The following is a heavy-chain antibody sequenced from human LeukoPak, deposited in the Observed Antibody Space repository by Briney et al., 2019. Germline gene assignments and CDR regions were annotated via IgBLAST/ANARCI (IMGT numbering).Heavy chain of an antibody. V-gene: IGHV3-23*01. D-gene: IGHD6-19*01. CDR2: ISGSGGST. CDR3: AKQQRAAVADDLDY. Sequence: GGSLRLSCAASGFTFSSFAMSWVRQAPGKGLEWVSAISGSGGSTYYADSVKGRFTISRDNSKNTLYLQMNSLRAEDTAVYYCAKQQRAAVADDLDYWGQGTLVTVSS. J-gene: IGHJ4*02. CDR1: GFTFSSFA.